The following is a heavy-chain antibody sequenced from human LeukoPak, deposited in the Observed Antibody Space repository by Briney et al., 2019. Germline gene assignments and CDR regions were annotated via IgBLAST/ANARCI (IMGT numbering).Heavy chain of an antibody. CDR1: GFTVSSTY. CDR2: IYRGGST. CDR3: AKAKYQLLSDPWFDP. D-gene: IGHD2-2*01. J-gene: IGHJ5*02. V-gene: IGHV3-53*01. Sequence: GGALRLSCAASGFTVSSTYMSWVRQAPGKGLEGVSAIYRGGSTDYADSVKGRFTISRDNSKNTLYLQMNSLRAEDTAVYYCAKAKYQLLSDPWFDPWGQGTLVTVSS.